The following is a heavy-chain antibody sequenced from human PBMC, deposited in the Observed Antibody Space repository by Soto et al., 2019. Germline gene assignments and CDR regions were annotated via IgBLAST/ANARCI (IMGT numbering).Heavy chain of an antibody. CDR1: GGSFSGYY. CDR3: ERGKHMYYDFWSGYPGGVWFDP. Sequence: SETLSLTCAVYGGSFSGYYWSCIRQPPGKGLEWIGEINHSGSTNYNPSPKSRVTISVDTSKNQFSLKLSSVTDADTAVCYCERGKHMYYDFWSGYPGGVWFDPWGQGTLVSVS. J-gene: IGHJ5*02. CDR2: INHSGST. V-gene: IGHV4-34*01. D-gene: IGHD3-3*01.